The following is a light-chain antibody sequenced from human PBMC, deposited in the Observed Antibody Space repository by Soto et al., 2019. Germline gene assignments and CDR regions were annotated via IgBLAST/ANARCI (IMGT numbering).Light chain of an antibody. Sequence: DIVLTQSPATLSLSLGDRATLSCRASQSVSSYLAWYQQKPGQDPRLLIFDASNRDTGIPARFSGSGSGTDFTLTISSLEPEDSAIYYCQQRNSWPITFGQGTKVEIK. CDR2: DAS. V-gene: IGKV3-11*01. J-gene: IGKJ4*01. CDR3: QQRNSWPIT. CDR1: QSVSSY.